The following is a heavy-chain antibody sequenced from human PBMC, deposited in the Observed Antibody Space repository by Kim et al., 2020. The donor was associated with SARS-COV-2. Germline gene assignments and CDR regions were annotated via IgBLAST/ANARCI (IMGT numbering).Heavy chain of an antibody. CDR3: ARGVTMTTTAS. D-gene: IGHD3-22*01. J-gene: IGHJ5*02. CDR1: GFIFSSYS. CDR2: ISSSSSYI. V-gene: IGHV3-21*01. Sequence: GGSLRLSCAASGFIFSSYSMNWVRQAPGKGLEWVSSISSSSSYIYYADSVKGRFTISRDNAKNSLYLQMNSLRAEDTAVYYCARGVTMTTTASWGQGTLVTVSS.